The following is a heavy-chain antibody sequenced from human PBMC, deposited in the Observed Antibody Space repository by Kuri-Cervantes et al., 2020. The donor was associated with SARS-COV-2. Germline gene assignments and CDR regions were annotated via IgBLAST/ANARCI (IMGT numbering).Heavy chain of an antibody. D-gene: IGHD3-3*01. V-gene: IGHV3-23*01. CDR1: GFTFSSYA. Sequence: GESLKISCAASGFTFSSYAMSWVRQAPGKGLEWVSAISGSGGSTYYADSVKGRFTISRDNPKNTLYLQMNSLRAEDTAVYYCAKDPLHYDSYDFWSGYYTGYFDYWGQGTLVNVSS. CDR3: AKDPLHYDSYDFWSGYYTGYFDY. CDR2: ISGSGGST. J-gene: IGHJ4*02.